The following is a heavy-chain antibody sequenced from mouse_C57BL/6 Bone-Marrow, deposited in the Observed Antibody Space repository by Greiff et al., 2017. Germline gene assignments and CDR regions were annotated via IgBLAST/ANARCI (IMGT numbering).Heavy chain of an antibody. V-gene: IGHV1-47*01. CDR2: FHPYNDDT. CDR1: GYTFTTYP. CDR3: ARGGNYGGYYFDY. D-gene: IGHD2-1*01. J-gene: IGHJ2*01. Sequence: VNVVESGPELVKPGASVKMSCKASGYTFTTYPIEWMKQNHGKSLEWIGNFHPYNDDTKYNEKFKGKATLTVEKSSSTVYLELSRLTSDDSAVYYCARGGNYGGYYFDYWGQGTTLTVSS.